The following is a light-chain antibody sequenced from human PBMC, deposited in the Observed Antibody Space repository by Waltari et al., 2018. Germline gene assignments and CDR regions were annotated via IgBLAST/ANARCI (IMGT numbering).Light chain of an antibody. CDR3: ASFAGSNTL. CDR2: EVS. J-gene: IGLJ2*01. Sequence: QSALTQPPSASGSPGQSVTMSCTGTSTDVGVYNYVSWYQQHPGKAPNRLSYEVSERPSGVPDRFSGSKSGNTASLTVSGLQPEDEADYYCASFAGSNTLFGGGTKLTVL. V-gene: IGLV2-8*01. CDR1: STDVGVYNY.